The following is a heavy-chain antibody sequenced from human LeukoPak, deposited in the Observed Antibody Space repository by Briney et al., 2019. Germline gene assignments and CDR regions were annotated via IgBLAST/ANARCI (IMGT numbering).Heavy chain of an antibody. V-gene: IGHV3-33*01. CDR1: RFTFSNSI. D-gene: IGHD2-2*01. CDR2: IWYDGSKT. Sequence: GGSLRLSCASSRFTFSNSIFHWVRQAPGKGLEWVAAIWYDGSKTSYTDSVKGRFTVSRDISKNTVYLQMNGLKAEDTAVYYCARDDCSTTPCYAYWGQGTLVTVSS. J-gene: IGHJ4*02. CDR3: ARDDCSTTPCYAY.